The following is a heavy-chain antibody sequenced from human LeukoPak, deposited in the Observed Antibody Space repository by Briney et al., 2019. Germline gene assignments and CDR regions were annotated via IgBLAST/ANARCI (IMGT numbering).Heavy chain of an antibody. CDR1: GGSISSYY. D-gene: IGHD2-15*01. V-gene: IGHV4-59*01. Sequence: SETLSLTCTVSGGSISSYYWSWIRQPPGKGLEWIGYIYYSGSTNYNPSLKSRVTISTDTSKNQFSLKLSSVTAADTAVYYCARSLIGGYSHAFDYWGQGTLVTVSS. CDR3: ARSLIGGYSHAFDY. CDR2: IYYSGST. J-gene: IGHJ4*02.